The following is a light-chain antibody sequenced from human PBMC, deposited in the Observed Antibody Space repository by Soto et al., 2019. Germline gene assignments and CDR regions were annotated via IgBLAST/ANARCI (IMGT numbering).Light chain of an antibody. CDR3: QQYNSYSIT. Sequence: DIQMTQSPSTLSASVGDRVTLTCRASQISSSWLAWYQQKPGKAPKLLIYKASSLERGVPSRFSGSGSGTEFTLTISSLQPDDFATYYCQQYNSYSITFGQGTRLEIK. V-gene: IGKV1-5*03. J-gene: IGKJ5*01. CDR1: QISSSW. CDR2: KAS.